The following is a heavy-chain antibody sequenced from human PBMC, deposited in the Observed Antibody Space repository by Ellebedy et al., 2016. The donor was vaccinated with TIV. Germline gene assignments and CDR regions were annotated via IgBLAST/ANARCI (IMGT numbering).Heavy chain of an antibody. Sequence: SVKVSXXASGGTLSTHTFNWVRQGPGQGLEWVGGIIPIFGTAYYAEKVKDRVTITADEATSTSFMEVRSLTSEDTAVYYCAFPGEGHKKVGHPAFDIWGQGTMVTVS. CDR1: GGTLSTHT. J-gene: IGHJ3*02. D-gene: IGHD2-2*01. CDR3: AFPGEGHKKVGHPAFDI. CDR2: IIPIFGTA. V-gene: IGHV1-69*13.